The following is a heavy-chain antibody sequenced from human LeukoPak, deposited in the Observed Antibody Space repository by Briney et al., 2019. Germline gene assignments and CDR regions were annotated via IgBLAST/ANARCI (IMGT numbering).Heavy chain of an antibody. Sequence: GVPLTLSCTASGFTFSHYYMIWIRHAPGKGLEWVSYINSSCSTIYYAHSVKGRFTISRDNAKNSLYLQMNSLRAEDTAVYYCARDISSVAGTWRDYFDYWGQGTLVTVSS. J-gene: IGHJ4*02. V-gene: IGHV3-11*04. CDR3: ARDISSVAGTWRDYFDY. D-gene: IGHD6-19*01. CDR1: GFTFSHYY. CDR2: INSSCSTI.